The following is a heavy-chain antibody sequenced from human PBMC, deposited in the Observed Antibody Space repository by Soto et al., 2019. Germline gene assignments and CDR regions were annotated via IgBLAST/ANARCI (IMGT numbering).Heavy chain of an antibody. CDR3: ARGTTTSAFSAMDV. V-gene: IGHV3-30-3*01. Sequence: QVQLVESGGGVVQPGRSLRLSCAASGFTFSNNAMDWVRQAPGKGLEWVAVISYDGSNKYIAESVKGRFTISRDNSKNTLFLQMNSLRAEDTAVYNWARGTTTSAFSAMDVWGQGTTVTVSS. CDR1: GFTFSNNA. D-gene: IGHD1-1*01. J-gene: IGHJ6*02. CDR2: ISYDGSNK.